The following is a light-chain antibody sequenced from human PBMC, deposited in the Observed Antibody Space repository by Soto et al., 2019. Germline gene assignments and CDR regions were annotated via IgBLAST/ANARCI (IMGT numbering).Light chain of an antibody. CDR1: STNVGTYKA. Sequence: QSVLTQRASVSGSPGQSVTISCTGTSTNVGTYKAVSWYQQHPGKAPKLIIYEVSQRPSGVSNHFSGSKSGNTASLTISGLQAEDEADYYCCSYASSSTYVFGTGTKVTVL. CDR2: EVS. CDR3: CSYASSSTYV. V-gene: IGLV2-23*02. J-gene: IGLJ1*01.